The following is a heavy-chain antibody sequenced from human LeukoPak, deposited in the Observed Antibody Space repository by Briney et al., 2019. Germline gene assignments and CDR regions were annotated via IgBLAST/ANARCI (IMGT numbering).Heavy chain of an antibody. CDR3: ARGTEWELIDY. V-gene: IGHV1-69*04. J-gene: IGHJ4*02. CDR2: IIPILGIA. CDR1: GGTFSSYA. D-gene: IGHD1-26*01. Sequence: SVKVSCKASGGTFSSYAISWVRQAPGQGLEWMGRIIPILGIANYAQKFQGRVTLTADKSTSTAYMELSSLRSEDTAVYYCARGTEWELIDYWGQGTLVTVSS.